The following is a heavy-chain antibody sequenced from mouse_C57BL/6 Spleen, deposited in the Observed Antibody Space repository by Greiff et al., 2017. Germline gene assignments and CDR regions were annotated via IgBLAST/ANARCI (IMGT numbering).Heavy chain of an antibody. CDR3: ARDRDYGSSNWYFDV. V-gene: IGHV5-16*01. CDR1: GFTFSDYY. CDR2: INYDGSST. D-gene: IGHD1-1*01. Sequence: EVHLVESEGGLVQPGSSMKLSCTASGFTFSDYYMAWVRQVPEKGLEWVANINYDGSSTYYLDSLKSRFIISRDNAKNILYLQMSSLKSEDTATYYCARDRDYGSSNWYFDVWGTGTTVTVSS. J-gene: IGHJ1*03.